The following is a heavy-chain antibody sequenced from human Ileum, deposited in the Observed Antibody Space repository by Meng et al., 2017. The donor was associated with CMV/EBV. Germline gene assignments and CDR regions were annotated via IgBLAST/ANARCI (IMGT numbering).Heavy chain of an antibody. CDR2: IHTSGSA. CDR1: GGFMNNQY. D-gene: IGHD3-16*01. CDR3: ATECVGEGHRCQWSYWFDP. Sequence: QVQLQESGPGLLKPSETLSLTCSGSGGFMNNQYWSWIRQTAGKGLEWIGRIHTSGSANYHPSFESRVSVPIDTSKNQFSLKMYSVTAADTAVYYCATECVGEGHRCQWSYWFDPWGRGTLVTVSA. V-gene: IGHV4-4*07. J-gene: IGHJ5*02.